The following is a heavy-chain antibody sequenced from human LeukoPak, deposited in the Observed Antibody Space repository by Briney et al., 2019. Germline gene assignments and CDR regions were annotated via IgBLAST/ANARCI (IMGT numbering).Heavy chain of an antibody. J-gene: IGHJ6*02. V-gene: IGHV3-21*01. CDR2: ISSSSSYI. CDR1: GFTFSSYS. Sequence: PGGSLRLSCAASGFTFSSYSMNWVRQAPGKGLEWVSSISSSSSYIYYADSVKGRFTISRDNAKNSLYLQMNSLRAEDTAVYYCARAHTVTTLGYYYGMDVWGQGTTVTVSS. CDR3: ARAHTVTTLGYYYGMDV. D-gene: IGHD4-17*01.